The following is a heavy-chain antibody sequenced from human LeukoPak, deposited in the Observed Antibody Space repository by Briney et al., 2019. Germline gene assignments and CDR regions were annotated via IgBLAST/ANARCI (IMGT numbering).Heavy chain of an antibody. CDR2: INPNSGGT. Sequence: ASVKASCKASGYTFTGYYMHWVRQAPGQGLEWMGWINPNSGGTNYAQKFQGRVTMTRDTSISTAYMELSRLRSDDTAVYYCARLATYYYYYMDVWGKGTTVTISS. CDR3: ARLATYYYYYMDV. CDR1: GYTFTGYY. J-gene: IGHJ6*03. V-gene: IGHV1-2*02.